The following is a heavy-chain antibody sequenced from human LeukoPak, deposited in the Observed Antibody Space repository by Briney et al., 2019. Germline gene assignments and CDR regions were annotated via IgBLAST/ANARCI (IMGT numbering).Heavy chain of an antibody. CDR2: IYTSGST. Sequence: PSETLSLTCTVSGGSISSYYWSWIRQPAGKGLEWIGRIYTSGSTNYNPSLKSRVTISMDKSKNQFSLKLSSVTAADTAVYYCARQDYYDTGTWYFDLWGRGTLVTVSS. J-gene: IGHJ2*01. D-gene: IGHD3-22*01. V-gene: IGHV4-4*07. CDR1: GGSISSYY. CDR3: ARQDYYDTGTWYFDL.